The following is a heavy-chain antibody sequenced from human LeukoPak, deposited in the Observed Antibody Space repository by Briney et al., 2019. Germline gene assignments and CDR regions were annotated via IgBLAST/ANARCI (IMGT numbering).Heavy chain of an antibody. J-gene: IGHJ5*02. CDR1: GGSISSSSYY. CDR2: IYYSGST. Sequence: SETLSLTCTVSGGSISSSSYYWGWIRRPRGRGLEWFGSIYYSGSTYYNPSLKSRVTISVDTSKNQFSLKLSSVTAADTAVYYCARQKAFGVVIISHWFDPWGQGTLVTVSS. D-gene: IGHD3-3*01. V-gene: IGHV4-39*01. CDR3: ARQKAFGVVIISHWFDP.